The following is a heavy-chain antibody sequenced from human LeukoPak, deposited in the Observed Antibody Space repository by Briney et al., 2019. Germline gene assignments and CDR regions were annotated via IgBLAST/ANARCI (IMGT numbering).Heavy chain of an antibody. D-gene: IGHD2-15*01. CDR1: GFTFSSYA. CDR2: ISGSGGST. J-gene: IGHJ4*02. CDR3: AKDHPRQGVTAHTPFDY. Sequence: PGGSLRLSCAASGFTFSSYAMSWVRQAPGKGLEWVSAISGSGGSTYYPDSVEGRFTISRDNSKNTLHLQMNSLRAEDTAIYYCAKDHPRQGVTAHTPFDYWGQGTLVTVSS. V-gene: IGHV3-23*01.